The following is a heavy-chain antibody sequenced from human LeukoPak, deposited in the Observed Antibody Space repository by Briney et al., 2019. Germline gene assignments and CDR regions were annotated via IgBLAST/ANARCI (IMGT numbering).Heavy chain of an antibody. CDR1: NYTFTSYG. CDR2: MNPNSGNT. Sequence: ASVKVSCKASNYTFTSYGISWVRQATGQGLEWMGWMNPNSGNTGYAQKFQGRVTMTRNTSISTAYMELSSLRSEDTAVYYCARVQWLAPQYYFDYWGQGTLVTVSS. CDR3: ARVQWLAPQYYFDY. V-gene: IGHV1-8*01. J-gene: IGHJ4*02. D-gene: IGHD6-19*01.